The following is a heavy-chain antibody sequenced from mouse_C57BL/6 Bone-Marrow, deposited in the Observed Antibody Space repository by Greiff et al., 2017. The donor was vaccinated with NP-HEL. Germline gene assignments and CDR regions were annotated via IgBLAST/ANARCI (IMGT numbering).Heavy chain of an antibody. Sequence: VQLQQSGPGLAKPSQTLSLTCSVTGYSIPSDYWNWIRKFPGNKLEYMGYISYSGSTYYNPSLKSRISITRDTSKNQYYLQLNSVTTEDTATYYCARYSYAMDYWGQGTSVTVSS. J-gene: IGHJ4*01. CDR2: ISYSGST. CDR3: ARYSYAMDY. CDR1: GYSIPSDY. V-gene: IGHV3-8*01.